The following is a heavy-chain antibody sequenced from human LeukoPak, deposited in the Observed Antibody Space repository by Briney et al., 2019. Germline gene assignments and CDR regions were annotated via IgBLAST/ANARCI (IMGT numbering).Heavy chain of an antibody. D-gene: IGHD4-17*01. CDR3: AKDRDDYGDFAFDY. CDR2: ISRSGDVT. CDR1: GFTFSSYV. Sequence: GGSLRLSCAASGFTFSSYVMNWVRQAPGEGLEWVSGISRSGDVTYYADSVKGRFTISRDNSKNTLYLQIDGLRAEDTAIYYCAKDRDDYGDFAFDYWGQGTLVTVSS. J-gene: IGHJ4*02. V-gene: IGHV3-23*01.